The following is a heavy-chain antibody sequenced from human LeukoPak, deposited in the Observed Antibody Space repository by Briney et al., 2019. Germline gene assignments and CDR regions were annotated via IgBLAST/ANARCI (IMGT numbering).Heavy chain of an antibody. D-gene: IGHD2-2*02. CDR1: GDSISSYY. CDR3: ARALASFAYCSSTSCYIWFDP. J-gene: IGHJ5*02. V-gene: IGHV4-59*13. CDR2: IYYSGST. Sequence: PSETLSLTCSVSGDSISSYYWSWIRQPPGKGLEWIGHIYYSGSTNYSPSLKSRVTISIDTSKNQFSLKLSSVTAADTAVYYCARALASFAYCSSTSCYIWFDPWGQGTLVTVSS.